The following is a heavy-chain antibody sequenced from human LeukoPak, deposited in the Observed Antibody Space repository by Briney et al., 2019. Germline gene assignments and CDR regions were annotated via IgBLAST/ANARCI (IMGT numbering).Heavy chain of an antibody. V-gene: IGHV3-23*01. J-gene: IGHJ4*02. CDR2: I. D-gene: IGHD2-2*01. CDR1: AFTFGDYA. CDR3: VGGYQLLLFDD. Sequence: GGSLRLSCAASAFTFGDYAMSWVRQAPGKGLEWVSAIDSVKGRFTISRDNSKNTLYLQMKSLRAGDTALYYCVGGYQLLLFDDWGQGTLVTVSS.